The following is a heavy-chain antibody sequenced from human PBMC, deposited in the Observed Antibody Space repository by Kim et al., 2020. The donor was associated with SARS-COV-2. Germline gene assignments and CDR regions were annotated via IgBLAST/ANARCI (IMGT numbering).Heavy chain of an antibody. CDR3: ARDRANWNYPAGDAFDI. Sequence: GGSLRLSCAASGFTFSSYGMHWVRQAPGKGLEWVAVIWYDGSNKYYADSVKGRFTISRDNSKNTLYLQMNSLRAEDTAVYYCARDRANWNYPAGDAFDIWGQGTMVTVSS. D-gene: IGHD1-7*01. CDR1: GFTFSSYG. V-gene: IGHV3-33*01. J-gene: IGHJ3*02. CDR2: IWYDGSNK.